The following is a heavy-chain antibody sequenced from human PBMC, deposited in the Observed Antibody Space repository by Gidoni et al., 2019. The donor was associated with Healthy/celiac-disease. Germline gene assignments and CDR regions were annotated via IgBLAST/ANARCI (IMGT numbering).Heavy chain of an antibody. J-gene: IGHJ6*02. CDR2: IKSKTDGGTT. CDR1: GFTFSNAW. CDR3: TTDRQQLVNYYYYGMDV. D-gene: IGHD6-13*01. Sequence: EVQLVESGGGLVKPGGSLRLSCAASGFTFSNAWLSWVRQAPGKGLEWVGRIKSKTDGGTTDYAAPVKGRFTISRDDSKNTLYLQMNSLKTEDTAVYYCTTDRQQLVNYYYYGMDVWGQGTTVTVSS. V-gene: IGHV3-15*01.